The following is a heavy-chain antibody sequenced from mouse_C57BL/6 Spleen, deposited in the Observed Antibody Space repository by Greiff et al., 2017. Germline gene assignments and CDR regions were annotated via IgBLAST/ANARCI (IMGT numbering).Heavy chain of an antibody. D-gene: IGHD2-4*01. Sequence: VKLVESGPGLVQPSQSLSITCTVSGFSLTSYGVHWVRQSPGKGLEWLGVIWRGGSTDYNAAFMSRLSITKDNSKSQVFFKMNSLQADDTAIYYCAKNYDYDRWYFDVWGTGTTVTVSS. J-gene: IGHJ1*03. CDR1: GFSLTSYG. CDR2: IWRGGST. CDR3: AKNYDYDRWYFDV. V-gene: IGHV2-5*01.